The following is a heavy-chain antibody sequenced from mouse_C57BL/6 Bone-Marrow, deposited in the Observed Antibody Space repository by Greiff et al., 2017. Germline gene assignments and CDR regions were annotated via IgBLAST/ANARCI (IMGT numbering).Heavy chain of an antibody. V-gene: IGHV14-4*01. CDR3: TTGDYARGFAD. CDR1: GFNIKDDY. Sequence: VQLQQSVAELVRPGASVKLSCTASGFNIKDDYMHWVKQRPEQGLEWIGRIDPENGDTKYASKFQGKATITADTSSNTAYLQLSSLTSEDTAVYYCTTGDYARGFADWGQGTLVTVSA. J-gene: IGHJ3*01. CDR2: IDPENGDT. D-gene: IGHD2-4*01.